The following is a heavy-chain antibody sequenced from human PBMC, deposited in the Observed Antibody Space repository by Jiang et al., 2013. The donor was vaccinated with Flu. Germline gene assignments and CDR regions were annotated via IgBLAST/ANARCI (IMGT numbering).Heavy chain of an antibody. CDR2: INHSGST. CDR3: ARGWDSTNDYSNSGPFDY. D-gene: IGHD4-11*01. J-gene: IGHJ4*02. CDR1: GYSISSAYY. Sequence: PGLLKPSETLSLTCAVSGYSISSAYYWGWIRQPPGKGLEWIGEINHSGSTNYNPSLKSRVTISVDTSKNQFSLKLSSVTAADTAVYYCARGWDSTNDYSNSGPFDYWGQGTLVTVSS. V-gene: IGHV4-38-2*01.